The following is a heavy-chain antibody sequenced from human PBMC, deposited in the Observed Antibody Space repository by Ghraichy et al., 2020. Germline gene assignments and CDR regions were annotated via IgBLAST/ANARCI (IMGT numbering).Heavy chain of an antibody. Sequence: GGSLRLSCAASGFTFSSYAMNWVRQTPGKGLQWVSSISSINTNIYYADSVKGRFTISRDNGKNSLYLQMNSLRAEDTAIYYCTRDNGRRDDYWGQGTLVTVSS. J-gene: IGHJ4*02. CDR2: ISSINTNI. CDR3: TRDNGRRDDY. CDR1: GFTFSSYA. D-gene: IGHD1-26*01. V-gene: IGHV3-21*01.